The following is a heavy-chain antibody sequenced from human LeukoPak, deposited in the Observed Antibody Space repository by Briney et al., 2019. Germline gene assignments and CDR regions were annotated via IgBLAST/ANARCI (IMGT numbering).Heavy chain of an antibody. CDR1: GFTFSTYA. CDR3: ASALPRYGTKGGVDY. Sequence: PGGSLRLSCAASGFTFSTYAMNWVRQAPGKGLEWVAVISDDGRHNYYADSVKGRFTISRDNAKNSLYLQMNSLRAEDTAVYYCASALPRYGTKGGVDYWGQGTLVTVSS. D-gene: IGHD4-17*01. V-gene: IGHV3-30*04. CDR2: ISDDGRHN. J-gene: IGHJ4*02.